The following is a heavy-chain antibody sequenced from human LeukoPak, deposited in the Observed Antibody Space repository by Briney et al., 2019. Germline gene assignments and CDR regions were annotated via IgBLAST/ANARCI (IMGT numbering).Heavy chain of an antibody. D-gene: IGHD2-2*01. CDR1: GSTFSSYA. CDR3: ARDIVVVPGYGMDV. Sequence: GGSLRLSCAASGSTFSSYAMSWVRQAPGKGLEWVSSISSSSSYIYYADSVKGRFTISRDNAKNSLYLQMNSLRAEDTAVYYCARDIVVVPGYGMDVWGQGTTVTVSS. CDR2: ISSSSSYI. V-gene: IGHV3-21*01. J-gene: IGHJ6*02.